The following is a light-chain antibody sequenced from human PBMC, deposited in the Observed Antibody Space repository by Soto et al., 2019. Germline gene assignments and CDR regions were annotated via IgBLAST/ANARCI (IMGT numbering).Light chain of an antibody. Sequence: EIVMTQSPATLSVSPGERATLSCRASQSVSSNLAWYQQKPGQAPRLLIYDASNRATGIPARFSGSGSGTDFTLSISSLQPEDFATYYCQQGYSTTPITFGQGTRLEIK. CDR1: QSVSSN. J-gene: IGKJ5*01. CDR3: QQGYSTTPIT. CDR2: DAS. V-gene: IGKV3-15*01.